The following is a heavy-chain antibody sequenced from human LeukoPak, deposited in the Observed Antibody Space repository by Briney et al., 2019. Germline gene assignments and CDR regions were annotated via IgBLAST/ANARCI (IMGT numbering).Heavy chain of an antibody. CDR1: GFTFRSYA. V-gene: IGHV3-23*01. D-gene: IGHD3-3*01. CDR2: VSGSGSST. Sequence: GGSLRLSCAASGFTFRSYAMSWVRQAPGKGLEWVSAVSGSGSSTYYAASVKARLTISRDYSKTTLYLQINSLRAEDTAVYYSAKDYDFWSGYSNGWGQGTLVTVSS. CDR3: AKDYDFWSGYSNG. J-gene: IGHJ4*02.